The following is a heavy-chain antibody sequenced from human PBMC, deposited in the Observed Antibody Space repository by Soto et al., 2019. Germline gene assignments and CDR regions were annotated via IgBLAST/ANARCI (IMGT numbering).Heavy chain of an antibody. Sequence: ASVKVSCKVSGYTLTELSMHWVRQAPGKGLEWMGGFDPEDGETIYAQKFQGRVAMTEDTSTDTAYMELSSLRSDDTAVYYCARVEDGDAYFDYWGQGTLVTVSS. CDR1: GYTLTELS. J-gene: IGHJ4*02. D-gene: IGHD4-17*01. CDR2: FDPEDGET. CDR3: ARVEDGDAYFDY. V-gene: IGHV1-24*01.